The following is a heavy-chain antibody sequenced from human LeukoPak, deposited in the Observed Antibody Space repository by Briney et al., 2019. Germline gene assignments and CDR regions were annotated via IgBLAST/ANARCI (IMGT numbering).Heavy chain of an antibody. V-gene: IGHV4-34*01. CDR2: INHSGST. J-gene: IGHJ4*02. D-gene: IGHD6-13*01. CDR1: GGSFSGYY. Sequence: SETLSLTCAVYGGSFSGYYWSWIRQPPGKGLEWIGEINHSGSTNYNPSLKSRVTISVDTSKNQFYLKLSSVTAADTAVYYCARALYSSSWYVYWGQGTLVTVSS. CDR3: ARALYSSSWYVY.